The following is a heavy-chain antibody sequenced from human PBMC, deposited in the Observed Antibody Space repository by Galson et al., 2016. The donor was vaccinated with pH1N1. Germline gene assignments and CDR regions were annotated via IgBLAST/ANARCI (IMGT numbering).Heavy chain of an antibody. D-gene: IGHD5-12*01. V-gene: IGHV3-11*04. J-gene: IGHJ6*02. CDR3: ARELSCYPPCFYYYGMDV. CDR2: ISPSGSTI. CDR1: GCTFSDYY. Sequence: FTCAGSGCTFSDYYMSWIRQAPGKGLERVSYISPSGSTIYYVDSAKGRFTISRDNAKNSLYLQMNSLRSEDTAVYYCARELSCYPPCFYYYGMDVWGQGTTVTVSS.